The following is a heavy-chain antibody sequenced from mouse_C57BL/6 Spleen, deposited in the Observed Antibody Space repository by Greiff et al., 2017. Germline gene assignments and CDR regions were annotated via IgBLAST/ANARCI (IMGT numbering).Heavy chain of an antibody. CDR2: IDPENGDT. V-gene: IGHV14-4*01. D-gene: IGHD1-1*01. Sequence: VQLQQSGAELVRPGASVKLSCTASGFNIKDDYMHWVKQRPEQGLAWIGWIDPENGDTEYASKFQGKATITADTSSNTAYLQLSSLTSEDTAVYYCTAYYYGSSYAWFAYWGQGTLVTVSA. CDR1: GFNIKDDY. CDR3: TAYYYGSSYAWFAY. J-gene: IGHJ3*01.